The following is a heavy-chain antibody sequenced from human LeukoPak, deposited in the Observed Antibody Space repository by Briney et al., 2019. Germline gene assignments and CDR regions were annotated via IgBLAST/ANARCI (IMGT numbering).Heavy chain of an antibody. CDR3: ARGFLFEYYYDSSGSPHAFDI. Sequence: GGSLRLSCAASGFTVSSNYMSWVRQAPGKGLEWVSVIYSGGSTYYADSVKGRFTISRDNSKNTLYLQMNSLRAEDTAVYYCARGFLFEYYYDSSGSPHAFDIWGQGTMATVSS. J-gene: IGHJ3*02. CDR1: GFTVSSNY. V-gene: IGHV3-66*02. D-gene: IGHD3-22*01. CDR2: IYSGGST.